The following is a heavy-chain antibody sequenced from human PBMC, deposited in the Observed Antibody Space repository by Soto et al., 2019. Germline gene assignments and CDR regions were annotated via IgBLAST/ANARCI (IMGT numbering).Heavy chain of an antibody. CDR2: IYYTGST. Sequence: PSETLSLTCTVSAGSLTNNYWSWVRQPPGQGLEWLGYIYYTGSTNYNPSLESRVTISVDTSKNQFSLRLTSVTAADTAVYYCARTSSTWLIFAYWGQGALVTVSS. V-gene: IGHV4-59*01. J-gene: IGHJ4*02. D-gene: IGHD6-13*01. CDR3: ARTSSTWLIFAY. CDR1: AGSLTNNY.